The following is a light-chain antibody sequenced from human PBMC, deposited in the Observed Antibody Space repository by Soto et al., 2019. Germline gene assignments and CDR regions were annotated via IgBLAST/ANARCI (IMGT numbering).Light chain of an antibody. Sequence: DIQLTQSPSSLSSSLGDKVTITCWASQSIRSYLNWVQQKPGKAPKLLIYDASSLQTGVPSRFSGSGSGTDFTLPISSLKHEDFATYDCQQSYYNPTFGQGTKVDI. V-gene: IGKV1-39*01. J-gene: IGKJ1*01. CDR2: DAS. CDR3: QQSYYNPT. CDR1: QSIRSY.